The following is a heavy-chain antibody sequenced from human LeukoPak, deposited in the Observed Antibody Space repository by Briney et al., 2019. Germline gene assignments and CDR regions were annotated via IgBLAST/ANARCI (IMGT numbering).Heavy chain of an antibody. CDR2: ISGSGGST. CDR1: GFTFSSYA. D-gene: IGHD2-15*01. J-gene: IGHJ6*02. V-gene: IGHV3-23*01. Sequence: GGSLRLSCAASGFTFSSYAMSWVRQAPGKGLEWVSAISGSGGSTYYADSVKGRFTISRDNSKNTLYLQMNSLRAEDTAVYYCAKTIGYCSGGSCSPHNYYYYYGMDVWGQGTTVTVSS. CDR3: AKTIGYCSGGSCSPHNYYYYYGMDV.